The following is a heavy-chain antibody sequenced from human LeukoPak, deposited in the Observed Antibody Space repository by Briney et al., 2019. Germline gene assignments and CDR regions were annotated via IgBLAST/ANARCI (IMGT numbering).Heavy chain of an antibody. CDR2: IRAYDGNK. J-gene: IGHJ6*02. CDR1: GYTFTSYG. Sequence: GASVKVSCKASGYTFTSYGISWVRQAPGQGLEWVGGIRAYDGNKKYAQYLQGRVTITTDKSTSTLYLELRSLRHADTYVVNVARARPHGDYGGGYGMDLWPQGTTVTVSS. CDR3: ARARPHGDYGGGYGMDL. D-gene: IGHD4-23*01. V-gene: IGHV1-18*01.